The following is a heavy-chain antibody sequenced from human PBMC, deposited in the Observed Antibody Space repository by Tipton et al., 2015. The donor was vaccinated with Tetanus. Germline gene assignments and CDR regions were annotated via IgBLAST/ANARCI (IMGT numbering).Heavy chain of an antibody. CDR2: ITWDGTST. Sequence: SLRLSCAASGFTFDDYGMHWVRQAPGRGLEWVSLITWDGTSTYYADSVKGRFTISRDNNKNSLYLEMNSLRAEDSALYYCAKDGATRAYYFDYWGQGTLVTVSS. J-gene: IGHJ4*02. D-gene: IGHD2-15*01. V-gene: IGHV3-43D*04. CDR3: AKDGATRAYYFDY. CDR1: GFTFDDYG.